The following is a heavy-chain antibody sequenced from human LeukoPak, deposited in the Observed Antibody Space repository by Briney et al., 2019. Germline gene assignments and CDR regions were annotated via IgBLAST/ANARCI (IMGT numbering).Heavy chain of an antibody. D-gene: IGHD3-22*01. CDR3: ARHPITRYYDSSGYSAAGPDY. V-gene: IGHV5-51*01. CDR1: GYRFTTYW. J-gene: IGHJ4*02. Sequence: GESLKISCKGSGYRFTTYWIGWVRQMPGKGLEWMGIINPDDSDTRYSPSFQGQVTISAVKSISTAYLLWSSLKASDTAMYYCARHPITRYYDSSGYSAAGPDYWGQGTLVTVSS. CDR2: INPDDSDT.